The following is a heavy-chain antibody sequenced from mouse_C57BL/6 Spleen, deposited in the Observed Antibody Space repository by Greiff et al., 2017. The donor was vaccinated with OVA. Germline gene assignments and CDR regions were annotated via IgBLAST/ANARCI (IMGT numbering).Heavy chain of an antibody. CDR1: GFTFSDYG. D-gene: IGHD1-1*02. CDR3: ARGNYPWFAY. J-gene: IGHJ3*01. Sequence: EVKLVESGGGLVKPGGSLKLSCAASGFTFSDYGMHWVRQAPEKGLEWVAYISSGSSTIYYADTVKGRFTISRDNAKNNVFLQMTSLRSEDTAMYYCARGNYPWFAYWGQGNLVTGSA. CDR2: ISSGSSTI. V-gene: IGHV5-17*01.